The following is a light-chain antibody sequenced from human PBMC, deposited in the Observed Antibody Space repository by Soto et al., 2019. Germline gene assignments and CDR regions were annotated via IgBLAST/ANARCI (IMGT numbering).Light chain of an antibody. CDR2: LNSDGSH. J-gene: IGLJ7*01. CDR1: SGHSSYA. V-gene: IGLV4-69*01. CDR3: QTWGAGMV. Sequence: QSVLTQSPSASASLGASVKLTCTLSSGHSSYAIAWHQQQPEKGPRYLMKLNSDGSHSKGDGIPDRFSGSSSGAERYLTISSLQSEDEADYHCQTWGAGMVFGGGTQLTVL.